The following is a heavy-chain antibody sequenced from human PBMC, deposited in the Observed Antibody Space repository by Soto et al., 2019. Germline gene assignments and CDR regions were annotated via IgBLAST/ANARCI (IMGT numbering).Heavy chain of an antibody. V-gene: IGHV2-5*02. Sequence: QITLKESGPTLVKPTQTLTLTCTFSGFSLSTSAEGVGWIRQPPGKALEWLALIYWDDDKRYSPSLESRLTITQDTSKNQVVLTMTNIDPADTATYYRAHGSCTRDNCYPNPYLDYWGQGILVTVSS. D-gene: IGHD2-21*02. CDR1: GFSLSTSAEG. J-gene: IGHJ4*02. CDR2: IYWDDDK. CDR3: AHGSCTRDNCYPNPYLDY.